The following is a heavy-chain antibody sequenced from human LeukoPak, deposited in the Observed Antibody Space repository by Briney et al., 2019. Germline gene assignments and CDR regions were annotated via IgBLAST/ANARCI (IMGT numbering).Heavy chain of an antibody. D-gene: IGHD2-2*01. V-gene: IGHV1-18*01. CDR1: GYTFTSYG. J-gene: IGHJ4*02. CDR2: ISAYNGNT. CDR3: ARELLYCSSTSCPAAY. Sequence: ASVKVSCKASGYTFTSYGISWVRQAPGQGLEWMGWISAYNGNTNYAQKLQGRVTMTTDTPTSTAYMELRSLRSDDTAVYYCARELLYCSSTSCPAAYWGQGTLVTVSS.